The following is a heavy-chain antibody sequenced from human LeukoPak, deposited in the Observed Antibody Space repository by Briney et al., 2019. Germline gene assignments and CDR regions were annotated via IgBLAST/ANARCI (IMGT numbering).Heavy chain of an antibody. J-gene: IGHJ4*02. CDR3: ARGSRDSYSSGWLFDY. Sequence: PGGSLRLSCAASGFTFSSYGMHWVRQAPGKGLEWVAVISYDGSNKYYADSVKGRFTISRDNSKNTLYLQMNSLRAEDTAVYYCARGSRDSYSSGWLFDYWGQGTLVTVSS. V-gene: IGHV3-30*03. D-gene: IGHD6-19*01. CDR1: GFTFSSYG. CDR2: ISYDGSNK.